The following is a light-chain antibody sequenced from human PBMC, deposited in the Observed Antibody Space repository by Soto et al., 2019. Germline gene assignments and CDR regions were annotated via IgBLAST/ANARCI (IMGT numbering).Light chain of an antibody. CDR2: GAS. Sequence: DIVVTQSPATLSVSPGERATLSCRASQSVSSRSLAWYQQKPGQAPRLPISGASSRAADIPDRFSGSGSGTDFTLTINRLEPEDFAVYYCQQYDSSPRTFGQGTRVDIK. CDR1: QSVSSRS. V-gene: IGKV3-20*01. J-gene: IGKJ1*01. CDR3: QQYDSSPRT.